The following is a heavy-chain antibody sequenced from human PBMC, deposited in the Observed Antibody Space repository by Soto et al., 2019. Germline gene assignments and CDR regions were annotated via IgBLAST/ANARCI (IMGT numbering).Heavy chain of an antibody. J-gene: IGHJ6*02. CDR1: GFTVSSNY. D-gene: IGHD6-13*01. V-gene: IGHV3-53*01. CDR3: ARDRSGSSWSQGGMDV. Sequence: PGGSLRLSCAASGFTVSSNYMSWVRQAPGKGLEWVSVIYSGGSTYYADSVKGRFTISRDNSKNTLYLQMNSLRAEDTAVYYCARDRSGSSWSQGGMDVWGQGTTVTVSS. CDR2: IYSGGST.